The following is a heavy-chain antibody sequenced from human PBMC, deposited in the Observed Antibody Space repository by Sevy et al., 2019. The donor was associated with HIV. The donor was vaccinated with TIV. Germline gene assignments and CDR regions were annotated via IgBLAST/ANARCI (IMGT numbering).Heavy chain of an antibody. Sequence: SDTLSLTCAVSGDSISRSNFYWGWIRQPPGKGLEWIGNIYYSGTTYSNPSLESRVTMSIDTSNNQFSLNLSSVIAADTALYYCARTYFGSESYSAFDIWGQGTMVTVSS. J-gene: IGHJ3*02. CDR3: ARTYFGSESYSAFDI. V-gene: IGHV4-39*01. CDR2: IYYSGTT. CDR1: GDSISRSNFY. D-gene: IGHD3-10*01.